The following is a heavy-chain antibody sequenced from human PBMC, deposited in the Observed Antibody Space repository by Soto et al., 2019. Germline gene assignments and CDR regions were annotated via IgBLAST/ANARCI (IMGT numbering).Heavy chain of an antibody. V-gene: IGHV3-11*06. CDR1: GFTFSDFY. CDR2: ISPNSKYR. Sequence: GGSLRLSCVASGFTFSDFYMTWIRQAPGKGLEWLSYISPNSKYREYADSVKGRHTISRDNAKKSLYLQMNSLRAEDTAVYYCVRGGGGGQFDSWSQGTLVTVSS. J-gene: IGHJ4*02. D-gene: IGHD2-21*01. CDR3: VRGGGGGQFDS.